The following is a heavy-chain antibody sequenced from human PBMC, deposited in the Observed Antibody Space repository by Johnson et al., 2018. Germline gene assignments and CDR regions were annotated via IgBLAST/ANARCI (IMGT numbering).Heavy chain of an antibody. CDR2: INAAGTTT. J-gene: IGHJ4*02. D-gene: IGHD3-22*01. CDR1: GFTFSSYW. CDR3: VRAPYYDNGGYYLFDF. Sequence: VQLQESGGGLVQPGGSLTLSCAASGFTFSSYWMHWVRQAPGKGLVWVSRINAAGTTTAYADSVKGRFTISRDNAKNTLYLQLSSLRAEDTAVYYCVRAPYYDNGGYYLFDFWGQGTLVPVSS. V-gene: IGHV3-74*01.